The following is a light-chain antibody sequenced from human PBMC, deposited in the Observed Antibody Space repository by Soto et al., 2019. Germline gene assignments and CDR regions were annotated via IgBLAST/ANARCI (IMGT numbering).Light chain of an antibody. Sequence: EIVLTQSPGTLSLYPGDIATVLCGASQTVTSNYLAWYQQKPGQAPRLIIFGASIRVTGIPDGFIGSGSGTDFTLTISRLEPEDVAVYYCQHYVTSLTTFGQGTKVDI. CDR3: QHYVTSLTT. V-gene: IGKV3-20*01. CDR1: QTVTSNY. CDR2: GAS. J-gene: IGKJ1*01.